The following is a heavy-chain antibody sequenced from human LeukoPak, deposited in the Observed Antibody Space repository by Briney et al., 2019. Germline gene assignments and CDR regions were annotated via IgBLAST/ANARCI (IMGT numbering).Heavy chain of an antibody. V-gene: IGHV4-59*01. J-gene: IGHJ4*02. D-gene: IGHD1-1*01. CDR3: ARGYYY. Sequence: PSETLSLTCTVSGGSISNYYWSWIRQPPGKGLEWIGYIYNSVRTNYNPSLRSRVTISADTSKNQFYLKLSSVTAAVTAVYYCARGYYYWGQGTLVTVSS. CDR1: GGSISNYY. CDR2: IYNSVRT.